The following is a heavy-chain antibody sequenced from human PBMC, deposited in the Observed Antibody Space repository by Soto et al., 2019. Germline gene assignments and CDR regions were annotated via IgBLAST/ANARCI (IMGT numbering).Heavy chain of an antibody. CDR2: IIPIFGTA. J-gene: IGHJ3*02. CDR3: AHEALEGYSSGWFESFDI. Sequence: QVQLVQSGAEVKKPGSSVKVSCKASGGTFSSYAISWVRQAPGQGLEWMGGIIPIFGTANYAQTFQGRVTITADEATSTAYMELSSLRSEDTAVYYCAHEALEGYSSGWFESFDIWGQGTMVTVSS. D-gene: IGHD6-19*01. CDR1: GGTFSSYA. V-gene: IGHV1-69*19.